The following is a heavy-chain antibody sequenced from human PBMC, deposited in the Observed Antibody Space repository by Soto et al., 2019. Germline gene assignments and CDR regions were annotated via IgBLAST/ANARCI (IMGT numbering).Heavy chain of an antibody. Sequence: GSLRLSCAASGVTFSSYAMSWFRQAPGKGLEWVSAISGSGGSTYYADSVKGRFTISRDNSQSTLYLQMNSLRAEDTAVYYCAKVGGYYYDSSGPNWGQGTLVTVSS. V-gene: IGHV3-23*01. CDR3: AKVGGYYYDSSGPN. J-gene: IGHJ4*02. CDR2: ISGSGGST. CDR1: GVTFSSYA. D-gene: IGHD3-22*01.